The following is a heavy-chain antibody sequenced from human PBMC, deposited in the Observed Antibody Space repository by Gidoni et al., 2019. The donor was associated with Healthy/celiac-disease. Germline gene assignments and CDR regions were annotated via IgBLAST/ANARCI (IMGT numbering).Heavy chain of an antibody. CDR3: ANSLGWYSPFDY. CDR1: GFTFDDYA. J-gene: IGHJ4*02. CDR2: ISWNSGSI. D-gene: IGHD6-19*01. V-gene: IGHV3-9*01. Sequence: VQLVESGGGLVQPGRSLRLSCAASGFTFDDYAMPWVRQAPGKGLEWVSGISWNSGSIGYADSVKGRFTISRDNAKNSLYLQMNSLRAEDTALYYCANSLGWYSPFDYWGQGTLVTVSS.